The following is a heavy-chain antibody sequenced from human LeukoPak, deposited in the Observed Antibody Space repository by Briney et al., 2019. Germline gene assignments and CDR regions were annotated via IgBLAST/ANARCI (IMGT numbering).Heavy chain of an antibody. D-gene: IGHD6-19*01. CDR1: GFTVSSNY. CDR3: ARENTASGWCFIDY. V-gene: IGHV3-66*01. CDR2: IYPGGNT. J-gene: IGHJ4*02. Sequence: GGSLRLSCAASGFTVSSNYMSWVRQAPGKGLGWVSIIYPGGNTYYADSVKGRFTISRDYSKNTLYLQMNILRAEDTALYYCARENTASGWCFIDYWGQGTLVTVSS.